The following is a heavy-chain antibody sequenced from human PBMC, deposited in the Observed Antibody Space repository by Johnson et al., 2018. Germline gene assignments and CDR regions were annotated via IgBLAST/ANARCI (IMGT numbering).Heavy chain of an antibody. CDR3: SRVNDYYAMDV. CDR2: VRDKSNSYTT. CDR1: GFTFSDHY. D-gene: IGHD2-8*01. V-gene: IGHV3-72*01. Sequence: EVQLLESGGGLVQPGRSLRLSCAASGFTFSDHYMDWVRQAPGKGLEWVGRVRDKSNSYTTEYAASVKGRFTISRDDSQNSLYLQMNSLKTEDTAVYHCSRVNDYYAMDVWGQGTTVTVSS. J-gene: IGHJ6*02.